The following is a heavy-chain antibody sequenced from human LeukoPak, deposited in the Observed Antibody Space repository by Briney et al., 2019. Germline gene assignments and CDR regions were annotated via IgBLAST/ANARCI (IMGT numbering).Heavy chain of an antibody. CDR2: ISYDGSNK. Sequence: GGSLRLSCAASGFTFSSYGMHWVRQAPGKGLEWVAVISYDGSNKYYADSVKGRFTISRDNSKNTLYLQMNSLRAEDTAVYYCAKVSGCCSSTSCYTRNYYYGMDVWGQGTTVTVSS. D-gene: IGHD2-2*02. CDR3: AKVSGCCSSTSCYTRNYYYGMDV. J-gene: IGHJ6*02. V-gene: IGHV3-30*18. CDR1: GFTFSSYG.